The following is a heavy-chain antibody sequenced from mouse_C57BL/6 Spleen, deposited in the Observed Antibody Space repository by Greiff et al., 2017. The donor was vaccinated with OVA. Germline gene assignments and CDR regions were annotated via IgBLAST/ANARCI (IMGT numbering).Heavy chain of an antibody. D-gene: IGHD3-1*01. J-gene: IGHJ2*01. V-gene: IGHV1-64*01. CDR2: IHPNSGST. Sequence: QVQLQQPGAELVKPGASVKLSCKASGYTFTSYWMHWVKQRPGQGLEWIGMIHPNSGSTNYNEKFKSEATLTVDKSSSTAYMQLSSLTSEDSAVYYCARGGAGPYFDYWGQGTTLTVSS. CDR1: GYTFTSYW. CDR3: ARGGAGPYFDY.